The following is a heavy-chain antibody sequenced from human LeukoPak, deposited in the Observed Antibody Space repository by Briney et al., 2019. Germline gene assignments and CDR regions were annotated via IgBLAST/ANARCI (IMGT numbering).Heavy chain of an antibody. D-gene: IGHD5-24*01. Sequence: ASVRVPCKASGYTFTSYDINWVRQTTGQGLEWMGWMNPNSGNTGYAQRFQGRVTMTRATSISTAYMELISLTSEDTAVYYCARARDGYDWGQGTLVTVSS. V-gene: IGHV1-8*01. CDR2: MNPNSGNT. CDR1: GYTFTSYD. J-gene: IGHJ4*02. CDR3: ARARDGYD.